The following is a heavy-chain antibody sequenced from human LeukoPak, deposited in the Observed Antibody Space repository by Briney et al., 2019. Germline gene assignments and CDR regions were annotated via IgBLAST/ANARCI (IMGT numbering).Heavy chain of an antibody. J-gene: IGHJ6*03. V-gene: IGHV3-30*01. Sequence: GRSLRLSCAASGFTFSSYAMHWVRQAPGKGLEWVAVISYDGSNKYYADSVKGRFTISRDNSKSTLYLQMNSLRAEDTAVYYCARAEDYYYYYMDVWGKGTTVTVSS. CDR1: GFTFSSYA. CDR3: ARAEDYYYYYMDV. CDR2: ISYDGSNK. D-gene: IGHD2-15*01.